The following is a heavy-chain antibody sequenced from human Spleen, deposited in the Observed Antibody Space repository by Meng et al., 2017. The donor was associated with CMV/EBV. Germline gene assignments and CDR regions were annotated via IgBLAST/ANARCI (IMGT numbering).Heavy chain of an antibody. Sequence: GESLKISCVASGFTFKRHAMSWVRQAVGKGLEWVSSISDFSDTTYYADSVNGRFTISRDNSWNTVFLQMGSLRVEDTAVYYCVKGVATFGVVITPFDYWGQGALVTVSS. D-gene: IGHD3-3*01. CDR1: GFTFKRHA. V-gene: IGHV3-23*01. CDR2: ISDFSDTT. CDR3: VKGVATFGVVITPFDY. J-gene: IGHJ4*02.